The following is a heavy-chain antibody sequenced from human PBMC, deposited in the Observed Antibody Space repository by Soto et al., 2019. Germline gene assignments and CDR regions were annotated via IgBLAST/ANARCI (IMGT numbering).Heavy chain of an antibody. CDR3: TRHSGYSYGYVNWLEP. D-gene: IGHD5-18*01. Sequence: GGPLRLSCAASGFTFSSYAMSWVRQAPGKGMEWVGRIRSKANSYATAYAASVKGRFTISRDDSKNTAYLQMNSLKTEDTAVYYCTRHSGYSYGYVNWLEPWGQGTQVTLAS. J-gene: IGHJ5*02. CDR2: IRSKANSYAT. CDR1: GFTFSSYA. V-gene: IGHV3-73*01.